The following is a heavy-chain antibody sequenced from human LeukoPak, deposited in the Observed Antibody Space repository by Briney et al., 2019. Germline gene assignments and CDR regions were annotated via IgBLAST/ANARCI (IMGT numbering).Heavy chain of an antibody. CDR3: TLIQGWGSGSYYRDF. D-gene: IGHD3-10*01. CDR1: GFRISNDW. Sequence: GGSLRLSCAASGFRISNDWMSWVRQAPGKGLEWVARVKSRSAGETTDYAAPVKGRFTISRDDSKNTLYLQMNSLKTEDTAVYYCTLIQGWGSGSYYRDFWGQGTLVTVSS. CDR2: VKSRSAGETT. V-gene: IGHV3-15*01. J-gene: IGHJ4*02.